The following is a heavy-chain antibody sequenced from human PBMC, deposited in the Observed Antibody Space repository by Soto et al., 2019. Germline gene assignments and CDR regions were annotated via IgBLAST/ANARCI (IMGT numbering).Heavy chain of an antibody. CDR1: GGSISSYY. CDR2: IYYSGST. CDR3: ARALYSSYYMLDH. Sequence: QVQLQESGPGLVKPSETLSLTCTVSGGSISSYYWSWIRQPPGKGLEWIGYIYYSGSTNYNPSLKSRVTISVDTSKNQFSLKLSSVTAADTAVYYCARALYSSYYMLDHWGQGTLVTVSS. J-gene: IGHJ4*02. D-gene: IGHD1-26*01. V-gene: IGHV4-59*01.